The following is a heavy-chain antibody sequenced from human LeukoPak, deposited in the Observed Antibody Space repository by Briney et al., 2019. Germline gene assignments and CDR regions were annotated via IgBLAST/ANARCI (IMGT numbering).Heavy chain of an antibody. V-gene: IGHV1-2*02. J-gene: IGHJ4*02. CDR1: GYTFTVYY. Sequence: ASVKVSCKASGYTFTVYYMHWVRQGPGQGHEWMGWMNLTNGDTNYDPKFQGRVTLSRDTSISTACMELSRLRSDDTAVYYCARIKWSAANDWGQGTLVTVSS. CDR3: ARIKWSAAND. CDR2: MNLTNGDT. D-gene: IGHD6-13*01.